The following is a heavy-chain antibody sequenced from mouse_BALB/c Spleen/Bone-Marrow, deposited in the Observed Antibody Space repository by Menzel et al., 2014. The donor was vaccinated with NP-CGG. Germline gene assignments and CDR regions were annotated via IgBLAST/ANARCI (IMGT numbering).Heavy chain of an antibody. J-gene: IGHJ4*01. D-gene: IGHD2-14*01. CDR2: ISSGGSYT. Sequence: VQLKESGGGLVKPGGSLKLSCAASGFTFSSYAMPWVRQTPEKRLEWVATISSGGSYTYYPDSVKGRFTISRDNAKNTLYLQMSSLRSEDTAMYYCARRTLYRYDAGAMDYWGQGTSVTVSS. CDR3: ARRTLYRYDAGAMDY. CDR1: GFTFSSYA. V-gene: IGHV5-9-3*01.